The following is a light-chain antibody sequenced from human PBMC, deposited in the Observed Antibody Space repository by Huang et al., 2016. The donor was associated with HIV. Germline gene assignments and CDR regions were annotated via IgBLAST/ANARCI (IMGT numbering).Light chain of an antibody. J-gene: IGKJ1*01. CDR3: LQDYNFPPT. CDR2: SAS. CDR1: QGVRND. V-gene: IGKV1-6*01. Sequence: AIQMTQSPSSLSASVGDTVTITCRASQGVRNDLGWYQQKPGKAPKALIYSASSLQSGVPSSFSGSGAGTDFTLTISSLQPEDFATYYCLQDYNFPPTFGQGTKVEI.